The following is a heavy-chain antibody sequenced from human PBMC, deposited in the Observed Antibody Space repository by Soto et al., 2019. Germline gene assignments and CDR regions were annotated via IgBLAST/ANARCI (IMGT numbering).Heavy chain of an antibody. CDR2: IYYSGST. CDR1: GGSIRSGDSY. Sequence: LXLTCTVSGGSIRSGDSYWVWSRQPPGKGLEWMGYIYYSGSTYYNPSLKSRVTISLDTSKNQFSLNLSSVTAADTAVYYCARNHYSDRSGTDYWGQGTLVTVSS. CDR3: ARNHYSDRSGTDY. J-gene: IGHJ4*02. V-gene: IGHV4-30-4*01. D-gene: IGHD3-22*01.